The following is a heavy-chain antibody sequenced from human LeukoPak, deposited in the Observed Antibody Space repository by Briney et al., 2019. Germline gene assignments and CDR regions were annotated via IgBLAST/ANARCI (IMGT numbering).Heavy chain of an antibody. CDR3: AKVAIRYFDWLLF. V-gene: IGHV1-2*02. CDR1: GYTFTGYY. CDR2: INPNSGGT. D-gene: IGHD3-9*01. Sequence: GASVKVSCKASGYTFTGYYMHWVRQAPGQGLEWMGWINPNSGGTNYAQKFQGRVTMTRDTSISTAYMELSRLRSDDTAVFYQAKVAIRYFDWLLFWGQGTLVTVSS. J-gene: IGHJ4*02.